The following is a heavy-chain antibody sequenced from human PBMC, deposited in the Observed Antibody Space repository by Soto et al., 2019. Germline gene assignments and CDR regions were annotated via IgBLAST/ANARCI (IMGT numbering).Heavy chain of an antibody. J-gene: IGHJ4*02. CDR3: ALKLGVGIFDY. D-gene: IGHD2-21*01. V-gene: IGHV3-7*01. Sequence: GGSLRLSCAASGFTFSSYWMSWVRQAPGKGLEWVANIKQDGSEKYYVDSVKGRFTISRDNAKNSLYLQMNSLRAEDTAVYYCALKLGVGIFDYWGQGTLVTVSS. CDR1: GFTFSSYW. CDR2: IKQDGSEK.